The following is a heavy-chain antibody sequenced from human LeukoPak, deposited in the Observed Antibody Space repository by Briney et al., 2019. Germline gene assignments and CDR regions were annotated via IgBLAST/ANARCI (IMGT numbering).Heavy chain of an antibody. CDR2: IYTSGST. J-gene: IGHJ4*02. CDR3: ARGGSYYWDFDY. V-gene: IGHV4-4*07. D-gene: IGHD1-26*01. CDR1: GGSISIYY. Sequence: TSETLSLTCTVSGGSISIYYWSWIRQPAGKGLEWIGRIYTSGSTNYNPSLKSRVTMSVDTSKNQFSLKLSSVTAADTAVYYCARGGSYYWDFDYWGQGTLVTVSS.